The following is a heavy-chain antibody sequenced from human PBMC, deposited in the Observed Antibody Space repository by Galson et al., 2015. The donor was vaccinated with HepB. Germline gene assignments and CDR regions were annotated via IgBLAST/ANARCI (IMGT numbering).Heavy chain of an antibody. CDR1: GFTVSSNY. CDR3: ASAYYYDSSGYYP. Sequence: SLRLSCAASGFTVSSNYMSWVRQAPGKGLEWVSVIYSGGSTYYADSVKGRFTISRDNSKNTLYLQMNSLRAEDTAVYYCASAYYYDSSGYYPWGQGTPVTVSS. D-gene: IGHD3-22*01. V-gene: IGHV3-66*01. J-gene: IGHJ5*02. CDR2: IYSGGST.